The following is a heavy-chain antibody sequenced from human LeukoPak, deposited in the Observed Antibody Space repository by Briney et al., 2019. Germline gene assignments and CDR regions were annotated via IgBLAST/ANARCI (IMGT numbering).Heavy chain of an antibody. CDR2: ISSSSSYI. CDR1: GFTFSSYS. CDR3: ARGAVVPYCSSTSCRAYYFDY. Sequence: RGSLRLSCAASGFTFSSYSMNWVRQAPGKGLEWVSSISSSSSYIYYADSVKGRFTISRDNAKNSLYLQMNSLRAEDTAVYYCARGAVVPYCSSTSCRAYYFDYWGRGTLVTVSS. J-gene: IGHJ4*02. V-gene: IGHV3-21*01. D-gene: IGHD2-2*01.